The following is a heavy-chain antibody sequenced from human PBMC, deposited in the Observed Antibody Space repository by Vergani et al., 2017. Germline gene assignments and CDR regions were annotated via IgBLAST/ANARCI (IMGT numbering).Heavy chain of an antibody. D-gene: IGHD2-2*01. J-gene: IGHJ6*03. Sequence: EVQLVQSGAEVKKPGASLKISCKGSGYSFTSYWIGWVRQMPGKGLEWMGIIYPGDSDTRYSPSFQGQVTISADKSISTAYLQWSSLKASDTAMYYCARLGGYCSSTSCPPHMDVWGKGTTVTVSS. CDR1: GYSFTSYW. CDR3: ARLGGYCSSTSCPPHMDV. V-gene: IGHV5-51*03. CDR2: IYPGDSDT.